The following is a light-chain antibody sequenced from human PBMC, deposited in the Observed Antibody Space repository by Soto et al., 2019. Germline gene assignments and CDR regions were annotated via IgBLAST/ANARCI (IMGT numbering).Light chain of an antibody. V-gene: IGKV3-11*01. CDR1: QSINTY. CDR2: DAS. CDR3: QQRSNWPRT. J-gene: IGKJ1*01. Sequence: EIVLTQSPATLSLSPGERATLSCRASQSINTYLAWYQQKPGQAPRLLIYDASNRATGISARFSGSGSGTDFILTISSLAPEDFAVYYCQQRSNWPRTFGQGTKVEIK.